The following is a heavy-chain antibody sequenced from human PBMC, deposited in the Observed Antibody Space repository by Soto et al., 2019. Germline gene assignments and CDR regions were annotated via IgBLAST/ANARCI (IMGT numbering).Heavy chain of an antibody. CDR3: AKGAVAGTPTSYYYYGMDV. D-gene: IGHD6-19*01. CDR2: IIPIFGTI. Sequence: QVQLLQSGAEVKKPGSSVRVSCEASGGTFRTYAISWVRQAPGQGLEWMGEIIPIFGTINYSQKFQGRATITADEPTTTVYMDLRSLRTEDTAVYYCAKGAVAGTPTSYYYYGMDVWGEGTTVSLSS. J-gene: IGHJ6*04. CDR1: GGTFRTYA. V-gene: IGHV1-69*12.